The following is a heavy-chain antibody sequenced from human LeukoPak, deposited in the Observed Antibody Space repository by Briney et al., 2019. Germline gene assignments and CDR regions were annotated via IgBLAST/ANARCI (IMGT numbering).Heavy chain of an antibody. CDR2: IYYSGST. V-gene: IGHV4-39*01. CDR3: ARSSGTYQTYWFFDL. J-gene: IGHJ2*01. D-gene: IGHD1-26*01. Sequence: SETLSLTCTVSGGSISSSSYYWGWIRQPPGKGLEWIGSIYYSGSTYYNPSLKSRVTISVDTSKIQFSLKLSSVTAADTAVYYCARSSGTYQTYWFFDLWGRGTLVTVSS. CDR1: GGSISSSSYY.